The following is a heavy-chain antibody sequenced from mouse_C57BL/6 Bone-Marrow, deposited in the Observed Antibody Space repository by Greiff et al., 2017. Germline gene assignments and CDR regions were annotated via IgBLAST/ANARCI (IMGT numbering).Heavy chain of an antibody. CDR3: ARKAWFAY. CDR1: GYSITSGYY. CDR2: ISYDGSN. Sequence: EVQVVESGPGLVKPSQSLSLTCSVTGYSITSGYYWNWIRQFPGNKLAWMGYISYDGSNNYNPSLKNRISITRDTSKNQFFLKLNSVTTEDTATYYCARKAWFAYWGQGTLVTVSA. V-gene: IGHV3-6*01. J-gene: IGHJ3*01.